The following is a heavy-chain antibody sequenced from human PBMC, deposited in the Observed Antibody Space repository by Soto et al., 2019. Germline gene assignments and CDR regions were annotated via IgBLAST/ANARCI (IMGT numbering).Heavy chain of an antibody. CDR2: ISGSGGST. V-gene: IGHV3-23*01. Sequence: PGGSLRLSCAASGITFSSYAMSWVRQAPGKGLEWVSAISGSGGSTYYADSVKGRFTISRDNFKNTLYLQMNSLRAEDTAVYYCAKDLGDILPGYLAFDIWGQGTMVTVSS. CDR3: AKDLGDILPGYLAFDI. CDR1: GITFSSYA. J-gene: IGHJ3*02. D-gene: IGHD3-9*01.